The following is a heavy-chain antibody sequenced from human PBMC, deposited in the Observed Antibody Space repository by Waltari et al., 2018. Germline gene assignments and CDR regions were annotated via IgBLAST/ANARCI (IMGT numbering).Heavy chain of an antibody. CDR2: IYTSGST. CDR3: ARDHLSDYYGSGSYYFDY. D-gene: IGHD3-10*01. J-gene: IGHJ4*02. V-gene: IGHV4-61*02. CDR1: GGSISSGSYY. Sequence: QVQLQESGPGLVKPSQTLSLTCTVSGGSISSGSYYWSWLRTPAGEGLEWIGRIYTSGSTNYNPSLKSRVTISVDTSKNQFSLKLSSVTAADTAVYYCARDHLSDYYGSGSYYFDYWGQGTLVTVSS.